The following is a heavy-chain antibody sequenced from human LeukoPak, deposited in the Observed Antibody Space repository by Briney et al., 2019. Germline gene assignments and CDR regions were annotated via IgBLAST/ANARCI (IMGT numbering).Heavy chain of an antibody. CDR3: ARTRGYSYGHYFDY. CDR2: IYYSGST. J-gene: IGHJ4*02. V-gene: IGHV4-59*01. Sequence: SETLSLTCTVSGGSISSYYWSWIRQPPGKGLEWIGYIYYSGSTNYNPSLKSRVTISVDTSKNQFSLKLSSVTAADTAVYYCARTRGYSYGHYFDYWGQGTLVTVS. D-gene: IGHD5-18*01. CDR1: GGSISSYY.